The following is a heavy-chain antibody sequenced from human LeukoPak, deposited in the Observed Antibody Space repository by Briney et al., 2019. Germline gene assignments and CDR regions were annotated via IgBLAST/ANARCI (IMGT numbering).Heavy chain of an antibody. V-gene: IGHV1-8*01. D-gene: IGHD2-21*02. Sequence: GSVKVSCKGSGYTLPHYDFHGVGPAPGQGLEWVGGMNPNSGNTGYAQKFQGRVTMTRNTSISITYMELSSLRSEDTAVYYCARDQSYCGGDCYGPNWFDPWGQGSLVTVSS. CDR3: ARDQSYCGGDCYGPNWFDP. J-gene: IGHJ5*02. CDR1: GYTLPHYD. CDR2: MNPNSGNT.